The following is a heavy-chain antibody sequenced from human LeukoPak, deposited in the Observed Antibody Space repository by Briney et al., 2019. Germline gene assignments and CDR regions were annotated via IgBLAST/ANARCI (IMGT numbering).Heavy chain of an antibody. D-gene: IGHD2-2*01. CDR3: ARGGCSSTSCSDWFDP. CDR2: IIPIFGTA. J-gene: IGHJ5*02. V-gene: IGHV1-69*05. CDR1: GGTFSSYA. Sequence: SVKVSCKASGGTFSSYAISWVRQAPGQGLEWMGGIIPIFGTANYAQKFQGRVTITTDESTSTAYMELSSLRSEDTAVYYCARGGCSSTSCSDWFDPWGQGTLVTVPS.